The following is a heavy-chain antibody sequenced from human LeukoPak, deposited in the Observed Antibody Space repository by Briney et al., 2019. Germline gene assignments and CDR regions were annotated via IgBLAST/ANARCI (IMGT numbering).Heavy chain of an antibody. CDR2: ISTDGYTT. J-gene: IGHJ4*02. CDR1: GLAFSAYK. CDR3: ARDSRTGASSFGY. D-gene: IGHD1-26*01. Sequence: GGSMRLSCAASGLAFSAYKMHWVRQAPRKGLVWVSRISTDGYTTDYADFVQGRLTASRDNTKNTWSLEMNSLRAEDTAVYYCARDSRTGASSFGYWGQGTLVTVSS. V-gene: IGHV3-74*01.